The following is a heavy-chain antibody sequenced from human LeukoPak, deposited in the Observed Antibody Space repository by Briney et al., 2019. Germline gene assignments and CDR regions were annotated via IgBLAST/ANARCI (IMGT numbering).Heavy chain of an antibody. D-gene: IGHD6-13*01. CDR1: GYTFTSYG. CDR2: ISTYNGNT. V-gene: IGHV1-18*01. J-gene: IGHJ4*02. Sequence: EASVKVSCKASGYTFTSYGISWVRQAPGQGPEWMGWISTYNGNTNYAQKFQDRVTMTTDTSTSTAYMDLRSLRSDDTAVYYCASGYSSSWLDYWGQGTLVTVSS. CDR3: ASGYSSSWLDY.